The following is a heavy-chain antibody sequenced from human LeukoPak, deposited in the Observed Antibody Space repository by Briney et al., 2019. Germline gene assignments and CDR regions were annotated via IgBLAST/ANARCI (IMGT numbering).Heavy chain of an antibody. Sequence: PSETLSLTCIVSGGSISSYYWIWIRQPPGKGLEWIAYIYNSRSTNYNPSLKSRVTIAVDTSKNHFSLKLRSVTAADTAVYYCARVGPAVLATFYYYYYMDVWGKGSTVTVSS. J-gene: IGHJ6*03. CDR2: IYNSRST. D-gene: IGHD2-2*01. CDR1: GGSISSYY. V-gene: IGHV4-59*01. CDR3: ARVGPAVLATFYYYYYMDV.